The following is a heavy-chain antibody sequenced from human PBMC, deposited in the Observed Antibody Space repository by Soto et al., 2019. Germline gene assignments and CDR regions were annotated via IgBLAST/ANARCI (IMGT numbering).Heavy chain of an antibody. V-gene: IGHV4-59*01. Sequence: TSETLSLTCTVSGGSISSYYWSWIRQPPGKGLEWIGYIYYSGSTNYNPSLKSRVTISVDTSKNQFSLKLSSVTAADTAVYYCARGWDDYETSGYYFDYWGQGTLVTVSS. CDR1: GGSISSYY. CDR2: IYYSGST. J-gene: IGHJ4*02. D-gene: IGHD4-17*01. CDR3: ARGWDDYETSGYYFDY.